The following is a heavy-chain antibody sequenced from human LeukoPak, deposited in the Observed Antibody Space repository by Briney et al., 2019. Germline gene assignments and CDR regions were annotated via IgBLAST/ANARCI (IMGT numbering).Heavy chain of an antibody. CDR2: IYYSGST. CDR3: ARAKRGITGTRPSAFDI. J-gene: IGHJ3*02. D-gene: IGHD1-7*01. CDR1: GGSISSYY. V-gene: IGHV4-59*01. Sequence: SETLSLTCTVSGGSISSYYWSRIRQPPGKGLEWIGYIYYSGSTNYNPSLKSRVTISVDTSKNQFSPKLSSVTAADTAVYYCARAKRGITGTRPSAFDIWGQGTMVTVSS.